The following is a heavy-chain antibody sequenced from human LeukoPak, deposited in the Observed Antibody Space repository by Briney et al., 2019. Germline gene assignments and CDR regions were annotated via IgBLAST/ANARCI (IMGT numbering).Heavy chain of an antibody. D-gene: IGHD6-6*01. CDR1: GGSISSSSYY. J-gene: IGHJ4*02. CDR3: ARRDREYSSSVSDY. V-gene: IGHV4-39*01. Sequence: SETLSLTCTVSGGSISSSSYYWGWIRQPPGKGLEWIGSIYYSGSTYYNPSLKSRVTISVDTSKNQFSLKLSSVTAADTAVYYCARRDREYSSSVSDYWGQGTLVTVSS. CDR2: IYYSGST.